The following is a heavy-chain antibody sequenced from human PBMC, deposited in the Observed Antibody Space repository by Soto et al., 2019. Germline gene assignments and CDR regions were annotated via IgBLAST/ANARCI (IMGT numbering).Heavy chain of an antibody. D-gene: IGHD3-3*01. CDR1: GFTFSSYS. Sequence: RLSCAASGFTFSSYSMNWVRQAPGKGLEWVSSISSSSSYIYYADSVKGRFTISRDNAKNSLYLQMNSLRAEDTAVYYCARDTPSLRFLEWSYYYGMDVWGQGTTVTVSS. V-gene: IGHV3-21*01. CDR2: ISSSSSYI. CDR3: ARDTPSLRFLEWSYYYGMDV. J-gene: IGHJ6*02.